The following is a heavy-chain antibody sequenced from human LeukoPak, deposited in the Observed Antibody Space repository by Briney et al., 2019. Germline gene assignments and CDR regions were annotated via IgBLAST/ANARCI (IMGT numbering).Heavy chain of an antibody. CDR2: ISSSSSYI. V-gene: IGHV3-21*01. CDR3: ARSWKFGCSSTSCYWGAFDI. D-gene: IGHD2-2*01. Sequence: GGSLRLSCAASGFTFSSYSMNWVRQAPGKGLERVSSISSSSSYIYYADSVKGRFTISRDNAKNSLYLQMNSLRAEDTAVYYCARSWKFGCSSTSCYWGAFDIWGQGTMVTVSS. CDR1: GFTFSSYS. J-gene: IGHJ3*02.